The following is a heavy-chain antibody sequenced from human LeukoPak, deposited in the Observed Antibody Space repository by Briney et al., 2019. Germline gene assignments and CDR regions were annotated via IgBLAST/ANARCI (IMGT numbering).Heavy chain of an antibody. D-gene: IGHD3-22*01. CDR1: GGTFSSYA. J-gene: IGHJ4*02. CDR2: IIPIFGTA. Sequence: SVKVSCKASGGTFSSYAISWVRQAPGQGLEWMGGIIPIFGTANYAQKFQGRVTITADESTSTAYMELSSLRSEDTAVYYCARVPFLNYYDSSGFHRYYFDYWGQGTLVTVSS. V-gene: IGHV1-69*13. CDR3: ARVPFLNYYDSSGFHRYYFDY.